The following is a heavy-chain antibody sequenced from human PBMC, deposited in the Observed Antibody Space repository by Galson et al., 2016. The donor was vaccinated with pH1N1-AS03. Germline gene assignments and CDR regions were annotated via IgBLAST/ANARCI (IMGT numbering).Heavy chain of an antibody. V-gene: IGHV3-53*01. D-gene: IGHD2-2*01. CDR1: GFTVSSNY. CDR2: IYSGGIT. CDR3: ARLRVVVVPAALGGSDYFDS. Sequence: SLRLSCAASGFTVSSNYMSWVRQAPGKGLEWVSVIYSGGITYYADSVKGRFTISRDSSKNTLYLQMNSLRAEDTAVYYCARLRVVVVPAALGGSDYFDSWGQGTLVTVS. J-gene: IGHJ4*02.